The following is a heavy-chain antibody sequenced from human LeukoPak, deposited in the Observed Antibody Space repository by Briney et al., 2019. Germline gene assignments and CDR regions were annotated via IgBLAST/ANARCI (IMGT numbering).Heavy chain of an antibody. J-gene: IGHJ6*03. V-gene: IGHV3-74*01. Sequence: GGSLRLSCAASGFTFSSYAMSWVRQAPGKGLVWVSRINGDGSSTAYADSVKGRFTISRDNAKNTLYLQMNSLRAEDTAVYYCARDSRPYSSSWYYYYYFMDVWGKGTTVTISS. CDR2: INGDGSST. CDR1: GFTFSSYA. CDR3: ARDSRPYSSSWYYYYYFMDV. D-gene: IGHD6-13*01.